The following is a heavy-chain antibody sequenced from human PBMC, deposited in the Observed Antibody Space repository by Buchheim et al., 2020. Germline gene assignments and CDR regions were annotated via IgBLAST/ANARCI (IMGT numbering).Heavy chain of an antibody. CDR3: APRGSTTVNY. D-gene: IGHD4-17*01. Sequence: QVQLEESGGGVVQPGRSLRLSCAASGFTFSSYAMHWVRQAPGKGLEWVAVISYDGSNKYYADSVKGRVTISRENYKNTLYLQMNSLRAEDTAVYYCAPRGSTTVNYWGQGTL. V-gene: IGHV3-30-3*01. J-gene: IGHJ4*02. CDR1: GFTFSSYA. CDR2: ISYDGSNK.